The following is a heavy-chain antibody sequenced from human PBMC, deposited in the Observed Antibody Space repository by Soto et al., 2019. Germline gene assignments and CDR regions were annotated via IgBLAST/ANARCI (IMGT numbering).Heavy chain of an antibody. J-gene: IGHJ4*02. V-gene: IGHV5-51*01. CDR1: GYSFTSYW. CDR3: ASRGYSYGHAYYFNY. Sequence: GESLKISCKASGYSFTSYWIGWVRQMPGKGLEWMGIIYPADSDTRYSPSFQGQVIISADKSISTAYLQWSSLKASDTAMYYCASRGYSYGHAYYFNYWGQGTLVTVSS. D-gene: IGHD5-18*01. CDR2: IYPADSDT.